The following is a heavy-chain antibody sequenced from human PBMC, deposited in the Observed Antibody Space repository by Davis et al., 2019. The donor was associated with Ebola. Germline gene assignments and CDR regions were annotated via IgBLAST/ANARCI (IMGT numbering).Heavy chain of an antibody. D-gene: IGHD6-19*01. CDR1: GGSISSSSYY. CDR2: IYYSGST. CDR3: AATPGYSSGWYFSS. J-gene: IGHJ4*02. Sequence: SETLSLTCTVSGGSISSSSYYWGWIRQPPGKGLEWIGSIYYSGSTYYNPSLKSRVTISVDTSKNQFSLKLSSVTAADTAVYYCAATPGYSSGWYFSSWGQGTLVTVSS. V-gene: IGHV4-39*01.